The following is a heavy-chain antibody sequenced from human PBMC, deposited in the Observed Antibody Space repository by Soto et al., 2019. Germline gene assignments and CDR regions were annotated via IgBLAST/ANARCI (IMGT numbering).Heavy chain of an antibody. D-gene: IGHD5-12*01. Sequence: QVQLVQSGAEVKKPGSSVKVSCKASGGTFSSYTISWVRQAPGQGLEWMGRIIPILGIANYAQKFQGRVTSTADKSTSTAYMELSSLRSEDTAVYYCARAPRYSGYEIDYWGQGTLVTVSS. CDR1: GGTFSSYT. CDR3: ARAPRYSGYEIDY. CDR2: IIPILGIA. V-gene: IGHV1-69*02. J-gene: IGHJ4*02.